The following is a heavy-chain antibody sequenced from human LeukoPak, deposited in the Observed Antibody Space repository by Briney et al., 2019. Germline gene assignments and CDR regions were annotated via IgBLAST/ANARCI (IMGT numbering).Heavy chain of an antibody. CDR1: GGTFSSYA. CDR3: ARDTNVRGYSYGPFDY. V-gene: IGHV1-69*04. CDR2: IIPIFGIA. D-gene: IGHD5-18*01. J-gene: IGHJ4*02. Sequence: SVKVSCKASGGTFSSYAISWVRQAPEQGLEWMGRIIPIFGIANYAQKFQGRVTITADKSTSTAYMELSSLRSEDTAVYYCARDTNVRGYSYGPFDYWGQGTLVTVSS.